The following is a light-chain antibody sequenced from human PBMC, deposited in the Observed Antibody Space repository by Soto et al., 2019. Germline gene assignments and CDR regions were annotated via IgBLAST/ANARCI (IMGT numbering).Light chain of an antibody. Sequence: EIVLTQSPATLSLSPGERATLSCRASQSVGSSLAWYQQRPGQAPRLLIYGASSRATGIPDRFSGSGSGTDFTLTISRLAPEDFAVYYCQQYGSSPETFGQGTKVDIK. CDR3: QQYGSSPET. V-gene: IGKV3-20*01. CDR2: GAS. J-gene: IGKJ1*01. CDR1: QSVGSS.